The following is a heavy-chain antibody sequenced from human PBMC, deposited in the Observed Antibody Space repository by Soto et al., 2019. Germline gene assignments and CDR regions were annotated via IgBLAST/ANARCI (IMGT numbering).Heavy chain of an antibody. J-gene: IGHJ6*02. CDR3: ARNGPLVDYCYYGMDV. D-gene: IGHD2-8*01. CDR2: IWYDGSNK. CDR1: GFTFSSYG. V-gene: IGHV3-33*01. Sequence: PGGSLRLSCAATGFTFSSYGMHWVRQAPGKGLEWVAVIWYDGSNKYYADSVKGRFTISRDNSKNTLYLQMNGLRAEDTAVYYCARNGPLVDYCYYGMDVWGQGTTVTVSS.